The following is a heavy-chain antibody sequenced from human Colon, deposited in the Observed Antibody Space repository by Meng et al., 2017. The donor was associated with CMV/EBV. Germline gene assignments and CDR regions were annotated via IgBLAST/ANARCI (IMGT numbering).Heavy chain of an antibody. CDR2: IQNDGTIK. Sequence: GESLKISCAASGFTVSTNYMIWVRQAPGKGLEWVAFIQNDGTIKYYVDSVEGRFTISRDNSKNMLYLQLNSLRDVDTAVYYCAKDAAVAVPYYFDYWGQGSQVTVSS. J-gene: IGHJ4*02. D-gene: IGHD2-15*01. V-gene: IGHV3-30*02. CDR3: AKDAAVAVPYYFDY. CDR1: GFTVSTNY.